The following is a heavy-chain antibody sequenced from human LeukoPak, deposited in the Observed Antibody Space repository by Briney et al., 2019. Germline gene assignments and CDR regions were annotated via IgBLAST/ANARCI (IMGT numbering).Heavy chain of an antibody. V-gene: IGHV3-48*03. J-gene: IGHJ6*03. D-gene: IGHD2-2*01. Sequence: GGSLRLSCAASGFTFSSYEMNWVRRAPGKGLEWVSYISSSGSTIYYADSVKGRFTISRDNAKNSLYLQMNSLRAEDTAVHYCYWYQDYYYYMDVWGKGTTVTVSS. CDR3: YWYQDYYYYMDV. CDR1: GFTFSSYE. CDR2: ISSSGSTI.